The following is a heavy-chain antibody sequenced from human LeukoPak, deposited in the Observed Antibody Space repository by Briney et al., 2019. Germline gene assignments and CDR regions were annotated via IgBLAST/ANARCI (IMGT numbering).Heavy chain of an antibody. D-gene: IGHD6-19*01. CDR2: ISYDGSNK. Sequence: GGSLRLSCAASGFTFSSYGMHWVRQAPGKGLEWVAVISYDGSNKYYADSVKGRFTISRDNSKNTLYLQMNSLRAEDTAVYYCAKDLDNSGWVPDYWGQGTLVTVSS. V-gene: IGHV3-30*18. J-gene: IGHJ4*02. CDR3: AKDLDNSGWVPDY. CDR1: GFTFSSYG.